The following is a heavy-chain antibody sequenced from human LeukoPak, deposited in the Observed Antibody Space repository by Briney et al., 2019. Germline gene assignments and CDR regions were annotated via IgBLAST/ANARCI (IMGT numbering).Heavy chain of an antibody. V-gene: IGHV4-34*01. CDR1: GGSFRGYY. Sequence: PSETLSLTCAVYGGSFRGYYWSWIRQPPGKGLEWIGEINHSGSTNYNPSLKSRVTISVDTSKNQFSLKLSSVTAADTAVYYCARGVGYSYGYRTYYYYYMDVWGKGTTVTVSS. J-gene: IGHJ6*03. CDR2: INHSGST. CDR3: ARGVGYSYGYRTYYYYYMDV. D-gene: IGHD5-18*01.